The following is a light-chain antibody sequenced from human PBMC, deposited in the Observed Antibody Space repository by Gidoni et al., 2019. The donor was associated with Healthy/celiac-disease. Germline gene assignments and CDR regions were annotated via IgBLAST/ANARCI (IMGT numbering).Light chain of an antibody. V-gene: IGKV1-33*01. CDR3: QEYDNLPLT. CDR1: QDISNY. J-gene: IGKJ4*01. CDR2: DAS. Sequence: DIQMTQSPSSLSASVGDRVTITCQASQDISNYLNWYQQKPGKAPKLLIYDASNLETGVPAMFSGSGSGTDFTFTISSLQPEDIATYYCQEYDNLPLTFGGXTKVEIK.